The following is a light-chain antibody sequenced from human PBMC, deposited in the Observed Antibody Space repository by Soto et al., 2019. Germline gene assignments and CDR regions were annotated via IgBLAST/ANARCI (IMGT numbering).Light chain of an antibody. V-gene: IGKV1-17*01. J-gene: IGKJ1*01. CDR3: LQHHRYPRT. Sequence: ASRSGSSAYSFTITCLVSQGIRNDLGWYQQKPGKAPKRLIYAASRLQSGVPSRFSGSASGTQLTLTISSLQPPDFATYYCLQHHRYPRTFGQGTKVDIK. CDR2: AAS. CDR1: QGIRND.